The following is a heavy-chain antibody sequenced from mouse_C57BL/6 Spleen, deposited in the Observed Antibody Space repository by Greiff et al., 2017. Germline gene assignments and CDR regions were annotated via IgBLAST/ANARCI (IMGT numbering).Heavy chain of an antibody. J-gene: IGHJ3*01. D-gene: IGHD1-1*01. Sequence: VQLVESGPELVKPGASVKISCKASGYAFSSSWMNWVKQRPGKGLEWIGRIYPGDGDTKYNGKFKGKDTLTADKTSSTAYMQLSSLTSVDSAVYFCERTDYYGSSQAWFAYGGQGTLVTVSA. V-gene: IGHV1-82*01. CDR1: GYAFSSSW. CDR3: ERTDYYGSSQAWFAY. CDR2: IYPGDGDT.